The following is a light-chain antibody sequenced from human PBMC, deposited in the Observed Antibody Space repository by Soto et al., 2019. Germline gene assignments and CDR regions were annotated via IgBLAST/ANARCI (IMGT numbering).Light chain of an antibody. CDR2: GAS. CDR3: QQYGNLPRT. V-gene: IGKV3-20*01. Sequence: EILLTQSPGTLSLSPGDRATLSCRASQNVGNNYLAWYQQRPGQAPRILIHGASSRATGIPDRFSGSGSRTECTLTIGSLEPEDFAVYYGQQYGNLPRTFGQGTKVDI. CDR1: QNVGNNY. J-gene: IGKJ1*01.